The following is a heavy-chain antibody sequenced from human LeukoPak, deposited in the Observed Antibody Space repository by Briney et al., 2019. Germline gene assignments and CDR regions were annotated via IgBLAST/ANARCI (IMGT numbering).Heavy chain of an antibody. CDR1: GGSFSGYY. CDR3: ASGGIVGASPRYYYYMDV. J-gene: IGHJ6*03. D-gene: IGHD1-26*01. CDR2: INHSGST. V-gene: IGHV4-34*01. Sequence: SETLSLTCAVYGGSFSGYYWSWIRQPPGKGLEWIGEINHSGSTNYNPSLKSRVTISVDTSKNQFSLKLSSVTAADTAVYYCASGGIVGASPRYYYYMDVWGKGTTVTVSS.